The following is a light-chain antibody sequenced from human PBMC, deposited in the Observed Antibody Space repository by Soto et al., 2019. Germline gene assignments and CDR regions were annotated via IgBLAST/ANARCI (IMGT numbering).Light chain of an antibody. CDR2: ANH. CDR1: SSNIGSYS. V-gene: IGLV1-44*01. Sequence: QAVVTQAPSASGTPGQTVTISCSGNSSNIGSYSLNWYRQVPGTAPKLIIFANHLRPSGVPDRFSGSKSGTSASLAISALQSEDEADYYCATWDDNFYGPVFGGGTKLTVL. J-gene: IGLJ3*02. CDR3: ATWDDNFYGPV.